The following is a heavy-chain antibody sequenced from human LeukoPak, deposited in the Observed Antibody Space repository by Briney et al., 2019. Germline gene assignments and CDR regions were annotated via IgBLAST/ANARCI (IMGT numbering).Heavy chain of an antibody. J-gene: IGHJ6*04. CDR3: AKSMVGGFIAPHYGRDV. Sequence: GRSLRLSCAVSGFTISSYGMHWVRQAPGKGLEWVAVISYDGSNKYYADSVKGRFTISRDNSKNTLYLQMNSLRAEDTAVYYCAKSMVGGFIAPHYGRDVGGKGTRVTVSS. D-gene: IGHD3-10*01. V-gene: IGHV3-30*18. CDR2: ISYDGSNK. CDR1: GFTISSYG.